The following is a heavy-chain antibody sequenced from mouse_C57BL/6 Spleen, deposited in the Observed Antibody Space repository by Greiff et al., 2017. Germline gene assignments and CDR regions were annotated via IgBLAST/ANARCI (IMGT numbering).Heavy chain of an antibody. CDR3: ARRDYDPYYYAMDY. CDR1: GYTFTDYN. J-gene: IGHJ4*01. Sequence: VQLQQSGPELVKPGASVKIPCKASGYTFTDYNMDWVKQSHGKSLEWIGDINPNNGGTIYNQKFKGKATLTVDKSSSTAYMELRSLTSEDTAVYYCARRDYDPYYYAMDYWGQGTSVTVSS. CDR2: INPNNGGT. D-gene: IGHD2-4*01. V-gene: IGHV1-18*01.